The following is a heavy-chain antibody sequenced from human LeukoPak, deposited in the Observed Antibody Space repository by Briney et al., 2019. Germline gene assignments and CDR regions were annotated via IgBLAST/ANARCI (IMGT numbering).Heavy chain of an antibody. J-gene: IGHJ5*02. CDR2: INHSGST. CDR3: ARIFRGYSGGGWYKSWFDP. CDR1: GGSFSGYY. D-gene: IGHD2-15*01. Sequence: SETLSLTCAVYGGSFSGYYWSWIRQPPGKGLEWIGEINHSGSTNYNPSLKSRVTISVDTSENQFSLKLTSVTAADMAVYFCARIFRGYSGGGWYKSWFDPWGQGTLVTVSS. V-gene: IGHV4-34*01.